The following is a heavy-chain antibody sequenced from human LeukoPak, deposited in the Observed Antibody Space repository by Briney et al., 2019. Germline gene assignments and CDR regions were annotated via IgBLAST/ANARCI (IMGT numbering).Heavy chain of an antibody. V-gene: IGHV3-66*01. CDR2: IYSGGST. CDR1: GFTVSSNY. Sequence: QPGGSLRLYCAASGFTVSSNYMSWVRQAPGKGLEWVSVIYSGGSTYYADSVKGRFTISRDNSKNTLYLQMISLRAEDTAVYYCARSGSTSCSKMGCYFDYWGQGTLVTVSS. J-gene: IGHJ4*02. CDR3: ARSGSTSCSKMGCYFDY. D-gene: IGHD2-2*01.